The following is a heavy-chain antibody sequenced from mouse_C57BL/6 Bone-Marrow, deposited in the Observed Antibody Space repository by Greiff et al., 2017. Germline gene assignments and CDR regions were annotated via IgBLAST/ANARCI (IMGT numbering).Heavy chain of an antibody. J-gene: IGHJ1*03. Sequence: EVQRVESGGGLVKPGGSLKLSCAASGFTFSDYGMHWVRQAPEKGLEWVAYISSGSSTIYYADTVKGRFTISRDNAKNTLFLQMTSLRSEDTAMYYCAKGVYYYGGWYFDVWGTGTTVTVSS. CDR2: ISSGSSTI. CDR1: GFTFSDYG. CDR3: AKGVYYYGGWYFDV. D-gene: IGHD1-1*01. V-gene: IGHV5-17*01.